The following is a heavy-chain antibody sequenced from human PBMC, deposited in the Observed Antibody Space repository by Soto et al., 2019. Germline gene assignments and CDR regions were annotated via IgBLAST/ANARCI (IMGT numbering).Heavy chain of an antibody. Sequence: SETLSLTCTVSGGSISSYYWSWIRQPPGKGLEWIGYIYYSGSTNYNPSLKSRVTISVDTSKNQFSLKLSSVTAADTAVYYCARLDYVWGIDYWGQGTLVTVSS. CDR2: IYYSGST. V-gene: IGHV4-59*01. J-gene: IGHJ4*02. CDR3: ARLDYVWGIDY. D-gene: IGHD3-16*01. CDR1: GGSISSYY.